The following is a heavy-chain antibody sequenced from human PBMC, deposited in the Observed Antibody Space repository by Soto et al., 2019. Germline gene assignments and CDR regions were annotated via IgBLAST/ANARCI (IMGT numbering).Heavy chain of an antibody. Sequence: QVQLQQWGAGLLKPSETLSLTCADYGGSFSGYYWSWIRQPPGKGLEWIGEINHSGSTNYNPSLKSRVTISVDTSKNQFSLKLSSVTAADTAVYYCARDYYDSSGRPTIDYWGQGTLVTVSS. D-gene: IGHD3-22*01. J-gene: IGHJ4*02. V-gene: IGHV4-34*01. CDR3: ARDYYDSSGRPTIDY. CDR2: INHSGST. CDR1: GGSFSGYY.